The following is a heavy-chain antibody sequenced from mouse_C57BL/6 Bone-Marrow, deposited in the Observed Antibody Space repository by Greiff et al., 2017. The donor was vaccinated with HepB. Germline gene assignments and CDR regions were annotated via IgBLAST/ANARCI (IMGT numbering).Heavy chain of an antibody. J-gene: IGHJ4*01. V-gene: IGHV1-26*01. Sequence: EVQLQQSGPELVKPGASVKISCKASGYTFTDYYMNWVKQSHGKSLEWIGDINPNNGGTSYNQKFKGKATLTVDKSSSTAYMELRSLTSEDSAVYYCARRTPFGDAMDYWGQGTSVTVSS. CDR2: INPNNGGT. CDR3: ARRTPFGDAMDY. CDR1: GYTFTDYY.